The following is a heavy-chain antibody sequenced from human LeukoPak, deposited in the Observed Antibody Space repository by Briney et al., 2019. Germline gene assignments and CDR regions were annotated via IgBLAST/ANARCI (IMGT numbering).Heavy chain of an antibody. CDR1: GYTFTSYY. J-gene: IGHJ6*03. Sequence: ASVKVSCKASGYTFTSYYMHWVRQAPGQGLEWMGIINPSGGSTSYAQKFQGRVTMTRDMSTSTVYMELSSLRSEDTAVYYCAKGVRATRDYYYYYYMDVWGKGTTVTISS. CDR3: AKGVRATRDYYYYYYMDV. D-gene: IGHD1-26*01. V-gene: IGHV1-46*01. CDR2: INPSGGST.